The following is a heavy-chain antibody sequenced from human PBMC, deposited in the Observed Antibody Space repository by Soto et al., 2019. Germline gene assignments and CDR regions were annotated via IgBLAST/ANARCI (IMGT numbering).Heavy chain of an antibody. CDR3: ARVGPRNYYDSSGYYYYFDY. CDR1: SGSISSYY. V-gene: IGHV4-59*01. CDR2: IYYSGST. D-gene: IGHD3-22*01. J-gene: IGHJ4*02. Sequence: SETLSLTCTVSSGSISSYYWSWIRQPPGKGLEWIGYIYYSGSTNYNPSLKSRVTISVDTSKNQFSLKLSSVTAADTAVYYCARVGPRNYYDSSGYYYYFDYWGQGTLVTVSS.